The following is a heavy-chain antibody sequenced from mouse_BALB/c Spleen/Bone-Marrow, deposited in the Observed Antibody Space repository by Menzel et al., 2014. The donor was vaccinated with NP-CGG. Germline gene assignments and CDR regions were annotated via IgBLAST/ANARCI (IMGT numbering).Heavy chain of an antibody. CDR3: AKQGWYGYSDY. V-gene: IGHV4-1*02. J-gene: IGHJ2*01. CDR1: GFDFSRYW. Sequence: EVHRVESGGGPVQTGGSLKLPCAASGFDFSRYWMSWVRQAPGKGLEWIGEINPDSSTINYTPSLKDKFIISRDNAKNTLYLQMRKVRSEATSLYYCAKQGWYGYSDYWGEDDTLPVTS. D-gene: IGHD1-2*01. CDR2: INPDSSTI.